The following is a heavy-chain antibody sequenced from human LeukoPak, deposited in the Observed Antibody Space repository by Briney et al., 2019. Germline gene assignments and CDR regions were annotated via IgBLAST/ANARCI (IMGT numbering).Heavy chain of an antibody. CDR2: IKEDAGEI. Sequence: TGGSLRLSCAASGFTFSRYWMSWVRQVPGKGLEWVANIKEDAGEIYYVDSVKGRFTISRDNAKNSLYLQMDSLRAEDTAVYYCARSRYLDWGGAFDMWGQGTMVTVSS. D-gene: IGHD3-9*01. CDR1: GFTFSRYW. V-gene: IGHV3-7*01. CDR3: ARSRYLDWGGAFDM. J-gene: IGHJ3*02.